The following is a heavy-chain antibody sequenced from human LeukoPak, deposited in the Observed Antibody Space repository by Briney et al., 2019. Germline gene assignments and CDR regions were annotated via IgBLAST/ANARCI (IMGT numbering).Heavy chain of an antibody. J-gene: IGHJ3*02. D-gene: IGHD3-9*01. CDR2: LWKDGSNN. Sequence: TGGSLRLSCVASGFTLRNYGMHWVRQAPGKGLEWVAVLWKDGSNNFYADSVKGRFRFSRDNSKDMLYLQMNGLRAEDTAVYYCAKEYEIFVGAFDIWGQGTMVTVSS. CDR1: GFTLRNYG. V-gene: IGHV3-33*06. CDR3: AKEYEIFVGAFDI.